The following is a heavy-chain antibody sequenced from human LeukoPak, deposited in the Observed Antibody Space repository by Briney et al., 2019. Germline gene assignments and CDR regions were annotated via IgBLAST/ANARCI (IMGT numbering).Heavy chain of an antibody. J-gene: IGHJ4*02. V-gene: IGHV3-48*01. Sequence: PGGSLTLSCAAWGFTVSSYTVSWVRQAPGRGREWVSYTRRSGKTIYYADSLEGRFTMSRDNAKKSLYLQMSSLRAEDPALSYCARQAICGDNCYYRHLDLWGQGTLVAVSS. CDR3: ARQAICGDNCYYRHLDL. CDR2: TRRSGKTI. D-gene: IGHD2-21*01. CDR1: GFTVSSYT.